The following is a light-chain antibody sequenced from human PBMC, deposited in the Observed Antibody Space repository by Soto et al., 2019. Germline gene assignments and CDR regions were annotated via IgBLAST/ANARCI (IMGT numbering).Light chain of an antibody. J-gene: IGLJ3*02. CDR1: SGHITYI. CDR3: ETWDSNSHGV. V-gene: IGLV4-60*02. Sequence: QLVLTQSSSASASLGSSVKLTCTLSSGHITYIIAWHQQQPGKAPRYLMKLEGSGNYNKGSGVPDRFSGSSSGADRYLTISNLHFEDEADYDCETWDSNSHGVFGGGTKLTVL. CDR2: LEGSGNY.